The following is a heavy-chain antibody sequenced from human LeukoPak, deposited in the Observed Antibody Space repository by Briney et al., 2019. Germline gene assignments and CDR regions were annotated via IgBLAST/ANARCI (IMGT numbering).Heavy chain of an antibody. D-gene: IGHD3-3*01. CDR1: GGSFSGYY. CDR3: ARTGPERITIFGLDAFDI. V-gene: IGHV4-34*01. CDR2: INHSGST. Sequence: SETLSLTCAVYGGSFSGYYWSWIRRPPGKGLEWIGEINHSGSTNYNPSLKSRVTISVDTSKNQFSLKLSSVTAADTAVYYCARTGPERITIFGLDAFDIWGQGTMVAVSS. J-gene: IGHJ3*02.